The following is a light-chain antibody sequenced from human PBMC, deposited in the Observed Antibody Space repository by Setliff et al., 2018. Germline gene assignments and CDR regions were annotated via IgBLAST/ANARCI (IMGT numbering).Light chain of an antibody. CDR1: SSDVGGYDH. Sequence: QSALAQPASVPGSLGQSITISCTGTSSDVGGYDHVSWYQQHPGKAPKLMIYDVSQRPSGVSNRFSGSKSGNTASLTISGLQAEDEADYYCSSYTITTAYVLGTGTKVTV. V-gene: IGLV2-14*01. J-gene: IGLJ1*01. CDR2: DVS. CDR3: SSYTITTAYV.